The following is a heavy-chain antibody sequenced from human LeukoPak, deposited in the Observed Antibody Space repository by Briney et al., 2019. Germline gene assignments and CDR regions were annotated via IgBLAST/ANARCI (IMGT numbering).Heavy chain of an antibody. Sequence: ASVKVSCKASGYTFTGYYMHWVRQAPGQGLEWMGRINPNSGGTNYAQKFQGRVTMTRDTSISTAYMELSRLRSDDTAVYYCARGNYDFWSGYHIDYWGQGTLVTVSS. D-gene: IGHD3-3*01. J-gene: IGHJ4*02. CDR3: ARGNYDFWSGYHIDY. CDR1: GYTFTGYY. CDR2: INPNSGGT. V-gene: IGHV1-2*06.